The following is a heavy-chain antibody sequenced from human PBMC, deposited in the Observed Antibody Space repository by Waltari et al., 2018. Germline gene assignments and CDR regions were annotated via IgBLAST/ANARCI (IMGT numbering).Heavy chain of an antibody. CDR3: AMTIFGVVITSMDV. D-gene: IGHD3-3*01. CDR2: IYHSGST. CDR1: GYSISSGYY. Sequence: QVQLQESGPGLVKPSETLSLTCAVSGYSISSGYYWGWIRPPPGKGLEWIGSIYHSGSTYYNPSLKSRVTISVDTSKNQFSLKLSSVTAADTAVYYCAMTIFGVVITSMDVWGQGTTVTVSS. V-gene: IGHV4-38-2*01. J-gene: IGHJ6*02.